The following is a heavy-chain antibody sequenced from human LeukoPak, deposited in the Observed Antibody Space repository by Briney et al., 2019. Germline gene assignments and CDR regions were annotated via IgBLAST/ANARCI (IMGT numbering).Heavy chain of an antibody. D-gene: IGHD3-9*01. V-gene: IGHV4-39*01. J-gene: IGHJ4*02. CDR3: ARLDILTGYYYYFDY. CDR1: GGSISSSSYY. Sequence: SETLSLTCTVSGGSISSSSYYWGWIRQPPGKGLEWIGSNYYSGSTYYNPSLKSRSTISVDTSKNQFSLKLSSVTAADTAVYYCARLDILTGYYYYFDYWGQGTLVTVSS. CDR2: NYYSGST.